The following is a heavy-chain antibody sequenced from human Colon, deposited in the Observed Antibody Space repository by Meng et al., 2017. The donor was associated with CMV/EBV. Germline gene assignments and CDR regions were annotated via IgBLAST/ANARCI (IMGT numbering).Heavy chain of an antibody. J-gene: IGHJ6*02. D-gene: IGHD2-8*02. CDR1: GFVFSTSA. CDR3: AKGHNTAGFHPSYYGLDV. CDR2: LSPGGGAT. Sequence: GESLKISCAASGFVFSTSAMSWVRQAPGKGLEWVAGLSPGGGATYYAQSVRGRFTVSRDNSKNMVFLQLNSLRAEDTAVYYCAKGHNTAGFHPSYYGLDVWAKGPRSPSP. V-gene: IGHV3-23*01.